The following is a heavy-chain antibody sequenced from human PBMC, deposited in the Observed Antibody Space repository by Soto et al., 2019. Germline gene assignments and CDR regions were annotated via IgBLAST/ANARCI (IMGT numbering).Heavy chain of an antibody. Sequence: EVQLLKSGGGLVQPGGSLRLSCAASGFTFSSYAMSWVRQAPGKGLEWVSAISGSGGSTYYADSVKGRFTISRDNSKNTLYLQMNSLRAEDTAVYYCPKALAGMRYFDYWGQGTLVTVSS. V-gene: IGHV3-23*01. CDR2: ISGSGGST. J-gene: IGHJ4*02. D-gene: IGHD6-19*01. CDR1: GFTFSSYA. CDR3: PKALAGMRYFDY.